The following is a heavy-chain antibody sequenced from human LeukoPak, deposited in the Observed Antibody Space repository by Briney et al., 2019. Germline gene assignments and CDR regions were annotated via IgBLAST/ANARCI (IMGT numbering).Heavy chain of an antibody. D-gene: IGHD2-15*01. CDR2: INPNSGGT. J-gene: IGHJ4*02. CDR3: ARTYCSGGSCYSIGSY. CDR1: GYTFTGYY. Sequence: ASVKVSCKASGYTFTGYYMHWVRQAPGQGLEWMGWINPNSGGTNYAQKFQGRVTMTTDTSTSTAYMELRSLRSDDTAVYYCARTYCSGGSCYSIGSYWGQGTLVTVSS. V-gene: IGHV1-2*02.